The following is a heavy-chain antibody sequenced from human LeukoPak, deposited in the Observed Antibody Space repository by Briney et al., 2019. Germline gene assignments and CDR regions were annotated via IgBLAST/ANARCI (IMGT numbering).Heavy chain of an antibody. CDR1: GFAFSNYA. CDR3: AKAGGLDHYYYMDV. Sequence: PGGSLRLSCVDSGFAFSNYAMNWVRQAPGKGLEWVSAISGSGGNTYYADSVKGRLTISRDNSRNTLLLQINSLRAEDTAVYYCAKAGGLDHYYYMDVWGKGTTVTVSS. CDR2: ISGSGGNT. V-gene: IGHV3-23*01. J-gene: IGHJ6*03.